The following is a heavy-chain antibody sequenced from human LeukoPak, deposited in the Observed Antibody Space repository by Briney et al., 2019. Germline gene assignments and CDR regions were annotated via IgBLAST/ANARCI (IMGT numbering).Heavy chain of an antibody. Sequence: PSETLSLTCTVSGGSISSYYWSWIRQPPGKGLEWIGSIYHSGRTFYNPSLKSRVTISVDTSKNQFSLKLSSVTAADTAVYYCAGDRLQLQSWGQGTLVTVSS. CDR2: IYHSGRT. CDR1: GGSISSYY. V-gene: IGHV4-59*01. CDR3: AGDRLQLQS. J-gene: IGHJ5*02. D-gene: IGHD1-1*01.